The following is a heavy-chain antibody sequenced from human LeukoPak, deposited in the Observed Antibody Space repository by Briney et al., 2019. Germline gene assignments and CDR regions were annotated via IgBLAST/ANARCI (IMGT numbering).Heavy chain of an antibody. CDR1: GGSFSGYY. V-gene: IGHV4-34*01. J-gene: IGHJ4*02. CDR2: INHSGST. CDR3: AREEGEDWYGVDY. Sequence: TSETLSLTCAVYGGSFSGYYWSWIRQPPGKGLEWIGEINHSGSTNYNPSLKSRVTISVDTSKNQFSLKLSSVTAADTAVYYCAREEGEDWYGVDYWGQGTLVTVPS. D-gene: IGHD3/OR15-3a*01.